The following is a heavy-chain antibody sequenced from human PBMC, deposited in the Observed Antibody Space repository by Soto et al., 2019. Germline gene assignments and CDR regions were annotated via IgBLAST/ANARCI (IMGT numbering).Heavy chain of an antibody. CDR1: GFTFSSYD. V-gene: IGHV3-23*01. J-gene: IGHJ4*02. CDR3: ARTTTTKTRDY. D-gene: IGHD4-17*01. Sequence: EVQLLESGGGLVQPGGSLGLSCAASGFTFSSYDMSWVRQAPGKGLEYVSCLSVTGSGTYYADSGKGRFTITRDNSKNTLSLQMNTLRDEDTAVYYCARTTTTKTRDYGGQGTLVTVSS. CDR2: LSVTGSGT.